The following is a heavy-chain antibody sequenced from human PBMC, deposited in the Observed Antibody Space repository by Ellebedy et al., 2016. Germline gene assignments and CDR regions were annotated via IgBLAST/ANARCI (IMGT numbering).Heavy chain of an antibody. D-gene: IGHD3-22*01. CDR2: ISSIISSSSYI. CDR1: GFTFSTYS. J-gene: IGHJ4*02. Sequence: GESLKISXAASGFTFSTYSMNWVRQAPGKVLEWVSSISSIISSSSYIYYADSVKGRFTISRDNAKNSLYLQMNSLRAEDTAVYYCARDSYYDSSGELGYWGQGTLVTVSS. V-gene: IGHV3-21*01. CDR3: ARDSYYDSSGELGY.